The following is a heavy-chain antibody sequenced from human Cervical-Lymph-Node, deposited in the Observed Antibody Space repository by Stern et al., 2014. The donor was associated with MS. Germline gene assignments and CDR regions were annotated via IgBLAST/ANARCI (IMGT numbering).Heavy chain of an antibody. Sequence: QLQLQESGPGLVKPSETLSLTCTVSGASIRSYSWSSILQTPGTGLEWIGYIYYSGSSNQNPSLKSRVTISVDTSKNQFSLRLRSVTAVDTAVYYCAGGSTVGAPDFWGQGTLVTVSS. D-gene: IGHD4-23*01. CDR1: GASIRSYS. J-gene: IGHJ4*02. CDR3: AGGSTVGAPDF. CDR2: IYYSGSS. V-gene: IGHV4-59*01.